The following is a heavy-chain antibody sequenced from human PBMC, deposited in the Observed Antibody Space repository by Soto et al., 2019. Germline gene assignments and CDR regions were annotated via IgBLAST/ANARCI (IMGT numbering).Heavy chain of an antibody. D-gene: IGHD3-3*01. CDR3: AKDISRGPTKNYDFWSGADY. J-gene: IGHJ4*02. CDR2: ISWDGSNR. CDR1: GFTFDEYA. V-gene: IGHV3-43D*04. Sequence: GGSLRLSCAASGFTFDEYAMHWVRQPPGKGLEWVSLISWDGSNRYYADSVQGRFTISRDNSKYSLYLEMNSLRPEDTALYYCAKDISRGPTKNYDFWSGADYWGQGTLVTVSS.